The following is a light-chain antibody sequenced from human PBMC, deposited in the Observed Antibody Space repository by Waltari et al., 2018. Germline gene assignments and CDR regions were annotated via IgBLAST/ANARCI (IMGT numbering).Light chain of an antibody. CDR1: QSLLHSDGKTC. CDR3: MQGKDLPLT. V-gene: IGKV2-29*02. Sequence: DIVMTQTPLSLSVTPGQPASISCKSSQSLLHSDGKTCLYWYLQKSGQSPQLLIYEVSSRFPGVPERFRGSGSETDFTLKISRVEAEDVGIYYCMQGKDLPLTFGGGTKVEIK. CDR2: EVS. J-gene: IGKJ4*01.